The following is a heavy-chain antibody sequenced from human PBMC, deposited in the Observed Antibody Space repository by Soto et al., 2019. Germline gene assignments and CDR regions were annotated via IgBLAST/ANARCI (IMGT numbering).Heavy chain of an antibody. CDR2: NIPIFGTT. V-gene: IGHV1-69*01. J-gene: IGHJ6*02. D-gene: IGHD2-15*01. Sequence: QVQLVQSGAEVKKPGSSVKVSCKASGGTFSSYAIICVRQAPGHGLEWMRGNIPIFGTTNYAQKFQGRVTITADEYTSSAYMELSSMRSEDTAVYYCAGWSSVASSYYYGMDVWCQGTTVTVSS. CDR3: AGWSSVASSYYYGMDV. CDR1: GGTFSSYA.